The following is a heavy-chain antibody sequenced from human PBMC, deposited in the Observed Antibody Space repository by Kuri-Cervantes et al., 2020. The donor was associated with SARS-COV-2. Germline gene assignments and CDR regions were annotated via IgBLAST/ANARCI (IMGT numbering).Heavy chain of an antibody. CDR2: ISGSGGST. D-gene: IGHD3-22*01. V-gene: IGHV3-23*01. Sequence: GGSLRLSCAASGFTFSSYAMSWVRQAPGKGLEWVSAISGSGGSTYYADSVKGRFTTSRDNSKNTLYLQMNSLRDEDTAVYYCVRDSAWLLPFDYCGQGTLVTDSS. CDR3: VRDSAWLLPFDY. J-gene: IGHJ4*02. CDR1: GFTFSSYA.